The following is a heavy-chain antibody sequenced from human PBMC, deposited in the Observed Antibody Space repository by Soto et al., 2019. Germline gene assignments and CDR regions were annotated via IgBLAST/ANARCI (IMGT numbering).Heavy chain of an antibody. J-gene: IGHJ4*02. CDR1: GSTFSSYA. CDR2: ISGSGGST. CDR3: AKDRPEGRYYYDSSGYYSPSPFDY. Sequence: GGSLRLSCAASGSTFSSYAMSWVRQAPGKGLEWVPVISGSGGSTYYADSVKGRFTISRDNSKNTLYLQMNSLRAEDTAVYYCAKDRPEGRYYYDSSGYYSPSPFDYWGQGTLVTVSS. V-gene: IGHV3-23*01. D-gene: IGHD3-22*01.